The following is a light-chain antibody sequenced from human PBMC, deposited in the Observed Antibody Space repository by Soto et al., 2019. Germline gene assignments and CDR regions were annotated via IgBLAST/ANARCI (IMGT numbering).Light chain of an antibody. CDR1: QSVGSN. J-gene: IGKJ4*01. CDR3: QQYNNWPHT. CDR2: GAS. Sequence: EIVMTQSPATLSVSPGERATLSCRASQSVGSNLAWYQQKPGQAPRLLIYGASTRATGIPARFSGSGSGTEFTLTISSLQSEDFAVYDCQQYNNWPHTFGGGTKVEIK. V-gene: IGKV3-15*01.